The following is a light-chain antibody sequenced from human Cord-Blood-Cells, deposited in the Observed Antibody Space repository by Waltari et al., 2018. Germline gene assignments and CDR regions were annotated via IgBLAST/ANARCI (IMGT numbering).Light chain of an antibody. Sequence: EIVMTQSPAPLPVSPGERATPSCRASQSVSSNLAWYQQKPGQAPRLLIYGASTRATGIPARFSGSGSGTEFTLTISSLQSEDFAVYYCQQYNNWPLTFGGGTKVEIK. J-gene: IGKJ4*01. CDR1: QSVSSN. CDR3: QQYNNWPLT. V-gene: IGKV3-15*01. CDR2: GAS.